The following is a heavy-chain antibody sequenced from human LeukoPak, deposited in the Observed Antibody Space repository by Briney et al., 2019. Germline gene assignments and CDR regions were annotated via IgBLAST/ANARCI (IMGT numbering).Heavy chain of an antibody. J-gene: IGHJ4*02. CDR1: GFTFSNYW. CDR2: IKEDGSEK. D-gene: IGHD6-13*01. CDR3: ASGRQLGY. Sequence: GGSLSLSCADSGFTFSNYWMSWVREAPGKGLEWVANIKEDGSEKYYVDSVKGRFTISRDNARNSLYLQMNSLRAEDTAVYYCASGRQLGYWGQGTLVTVSS. V-gene: IGHV3-7*01.